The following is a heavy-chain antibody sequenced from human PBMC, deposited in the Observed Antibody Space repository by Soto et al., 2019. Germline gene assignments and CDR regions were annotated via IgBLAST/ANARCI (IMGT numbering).Heavy chain of an antibody. Sequence: SETLSLTCTVSGGSISSYYWSWIRQPPGKGLEWIGYIYYSGSTNYNPSLKSRVTISVDTSKNQFSLKLSSVTAADTAVYYCAISSGIAAAGTFDYWGQGTLVTVS. V-gene: IGHV4-59*08. D-gene: IGHD6-13*01. CDR3: AISSGIAAAGTFDY. CDR2: IYYSGST. J-gene: IGHJ4*02. CDR1: GGSISSYY.